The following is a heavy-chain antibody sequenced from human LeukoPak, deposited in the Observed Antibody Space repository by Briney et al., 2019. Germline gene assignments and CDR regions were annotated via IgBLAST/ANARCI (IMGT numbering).Heavy chain of an antibody. J-gene: IGHJ4*02. Sequence: PGGSLRLSRAASGFTFSSYAMSWVRQAPGKGLEWVSAISGSGGSTYYADSVKGRFTISRDNSKNTLYLQMNSLRAEDTAVYYCAKVIQYSSSWDFDYWGQGTLVTVSS. CDR1: GFTFSSYA. CDR3: AKVIQYSSSWDFDY. D-gene: IGHD6-13*01. CDR2: ISGSGGST. V-gene: IGHV3-23*01.